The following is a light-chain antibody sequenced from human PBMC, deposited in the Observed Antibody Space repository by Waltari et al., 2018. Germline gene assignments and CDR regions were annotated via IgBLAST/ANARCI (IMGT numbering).Light chain of an antibody. J-gene: IGKJ2*01. Sequence: DIVMTQSPDSLAVSLGERATINCKSSQSVLYSSNNKNYLAWYQQKPGQPPKLLIYWASTRESGVPDRFSGSGSGTDLTLTISSLQAEDVAVYYCQQYYSTLMYTFGQGTKLEIK. CDR1: QSVLYSSNNKNY. CDR3: QQYYSTLMYT. CDR2: WAS. V-gene: IGKV4-1*01.